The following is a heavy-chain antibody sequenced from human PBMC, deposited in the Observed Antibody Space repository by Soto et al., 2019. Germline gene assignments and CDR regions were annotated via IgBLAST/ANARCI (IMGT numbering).Heavy chain of an antibody. J-gene: IGHJ4*02. D-gene: IGHD3-10*01. CDR1: GDSISSGNIY. V-gene: IGHV4-30-4*01. CDR3: ARVTMVRGIMADY. CDR2: IYYTGST. Sequence: QVQLQESGPGVLKPSQTLFISCSVTGDSISSGNIYWSWARQPPGKGREWIGYIYYTGSTYYNPSLKSRVTLSVNTSNNQFSLTVTSVTAADTAVYYCARVTMVRGIMADYWGQGTLVTVSS.